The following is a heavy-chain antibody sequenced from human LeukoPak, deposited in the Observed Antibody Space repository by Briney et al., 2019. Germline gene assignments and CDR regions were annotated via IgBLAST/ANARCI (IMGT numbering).Heavy chain of an antibody. CDR3: ARDRGWFGELPYYFDY. CDR2: IYYSGST. J-gene: IGHJ4*02. V-gene: IGHV4-39*07. CDR1: GGSISSSSYY. D-gene: IGHD3-10*01. Sequence: PSETLSLTCTVSGGSISSSSYYWGWIRHPPGKGLEWVGSIYYSGSTYYNPSLKSRVTISVDTSKNQFSLKLSSVTAADTAVYYCARDRGWFGELPYYFDYWGQGTLVTVSS.